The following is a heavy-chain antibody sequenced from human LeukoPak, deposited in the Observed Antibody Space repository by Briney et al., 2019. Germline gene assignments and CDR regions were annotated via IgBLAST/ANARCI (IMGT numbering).Heavy chain of an antibody. CDR1: GFTFSSYN. D-gene: IGHD6-19*01. CDR3: ARGDPGIAVAGATAYHYYYYMDV. J-gene: IGHJ6*03. CDR2: ISGSSSYI. V-gene: IGHV3-21*01. Sequence: GGSLRLSCAASGFTFSSYNMNWVRQAPGKGLEWVSSISGSSSYIYYADSVKGRFTISRDNAKNTLYLQMNSLRAEDTAVYYCARGDPGIAVAGATAYHYYYYMDVWGKGTTVTISS.